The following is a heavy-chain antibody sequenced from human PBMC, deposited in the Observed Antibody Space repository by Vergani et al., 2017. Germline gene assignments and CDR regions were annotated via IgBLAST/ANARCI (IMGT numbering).Heavy chain of an antibody. V-gene: IGHV1-69-2*01. CDR2: VDPEDGET. CDR1: GYTFTDYY. J-gene: IGHJ4*01. CDR3: ASLQVSGYRGTAGDY. Sequence: EVQLVQSGAEVKKPGATVKISCKVSGYTFTDYYMHWVQQAPGKGLEWMGLVDPEDGETIYAEKFQGRVTMTADTSTNTAYMELRSLRSEDTAVYYCASLQVSGYRGTAGDYWGQGTLVTVSS. D-gene: IGHD5-12*01.